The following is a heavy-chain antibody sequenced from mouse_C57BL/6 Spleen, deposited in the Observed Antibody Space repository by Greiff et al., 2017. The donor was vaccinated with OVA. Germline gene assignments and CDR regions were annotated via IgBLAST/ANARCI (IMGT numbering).Heavy chain of an antibody. CDR1: GYSFTGYY. CDR2: INPSTGGT. D-gene: IGHD2-1*01. CDR3: ARSDYYGNYGAMDY. V-gene: IGHV1-42*01. J-gene: IGHJ4*01. Sequence: VQLQQSGPELVKPGASVKISCKASGYSFTGYYMNWVKQSPEKSLEWIGEINPSTGGTTYNQKFKAKATLTVDKSSSTAYIQLKSLTSEDSAVYYCARSDYYGNYGAMDYWGQGTSVTVSS.